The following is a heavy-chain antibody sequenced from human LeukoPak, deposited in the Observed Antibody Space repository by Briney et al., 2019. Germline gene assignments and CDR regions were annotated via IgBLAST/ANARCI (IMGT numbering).Heavy chain of an antibody. J-gene: IGHJ5*02. D-gene: IGHD2-2*01. CDR2: IIPIFGTA. CDR3: ARGPPGIVVVPAAIGIFDP. V-gene: IGHV1-69*05. CDR1: GGTFSSYA. Sequence: ASVKVSCKASGGTFSSYAISWVRQAPGQGLEWMGGIIPIFGTAIYAQKFQGRVTITTDESTSTAYMELSSLRSEDTAVYYCARGPPGIVVVPAAIGIFDPWGQGTLVTVSS.